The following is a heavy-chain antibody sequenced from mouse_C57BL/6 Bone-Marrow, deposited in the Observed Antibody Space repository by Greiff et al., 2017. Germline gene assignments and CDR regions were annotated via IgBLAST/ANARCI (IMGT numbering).Heavy chain of an antibody. CDR1: GFTFSSYA. D-gene: IGHD1-1*01. Sequence: EVQLVESGGGLVKPGGSLKLSCAASGFTFSSYAMSWVRQTPEKRLEWVATISDGGSYTYYPDNVKGRFTISRDNAKNNLYLQMSHLKSEDTAMYYCERALYYYGSSQYYYAMDYWGQGTSVTVSS. V-gene: IGHV5-4*01. J-gene: IGHJ4*01. CDR3: ERALYYYGSSQYYYAMDY. CDR2: ISDGGSYT.